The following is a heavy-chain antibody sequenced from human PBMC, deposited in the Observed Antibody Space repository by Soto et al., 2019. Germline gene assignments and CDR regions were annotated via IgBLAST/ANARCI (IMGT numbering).Heavy chain of an antibody. Sequence: PGGSLRLSCAASGFTFSSYAMSWVRQAPRKGLEWVSAISGSGGSTYYADSVKGRFTISRDNSKNTLYLQMNSLRAEDTAVYYCAKDGKSSWYNPYNWFDPWGQGTLVTVSS. CDR2: ISGSGGST. J-gene: IGHJ5*02. D-gene: IGHD6-13*01. CDR3: AKDGKSSWYNPYNWFDP. V-gene: IGHV3-23*01. CDR1: GFTFSSYA.